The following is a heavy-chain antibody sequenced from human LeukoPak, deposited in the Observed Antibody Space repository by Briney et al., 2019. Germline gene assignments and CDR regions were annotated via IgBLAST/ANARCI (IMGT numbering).Heavy chain of an antibody. CDR2: TYYRSKWYN. Sequence: SQTLSLTCAISGDSVSSNSAAWNWIRQSPSRGLEWLGRTYYRSKWYNDYAVSVKSRITINPDTSKNQFSLRLSSVTAADTAVYYCARGWSGSSSWYFGRSLSNWFDPWGQGTLVTVSS. CDR1: GDSVSSNSAA. D-gene: IGHD6-13*01. V-gene: IGHV6-1*01. J-gene: IGHJ5*02. CDR3: ARGWSGSSSWYFGRSLSNWFDP.